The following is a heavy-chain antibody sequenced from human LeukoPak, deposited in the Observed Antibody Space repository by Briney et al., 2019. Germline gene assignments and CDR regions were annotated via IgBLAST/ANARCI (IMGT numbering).Heavy chain of an antibody. CDR2: MNPNSGNT. Sequence: ASVKVSCKASGYTFTSYDINWVRQATGQGLEWMRWMNPNSGNTGYAQKFQGRVTMTRNTSISTAYMELSSLRSEDTAVYYCARGRKYGSGSYYGDDYWGQGTLVTVSS. CDR3: ARGRKYGSGSYYGDDY. J-gene: IGHJ4*02. V-gene: IGHV1-8*01. D-gene: IGHD3-10*01. CDR1: GYTFTSYD.